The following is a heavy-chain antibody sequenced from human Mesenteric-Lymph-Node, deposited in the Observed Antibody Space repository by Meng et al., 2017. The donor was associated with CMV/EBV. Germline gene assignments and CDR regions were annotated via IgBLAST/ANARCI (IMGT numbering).Heavy chain of an antibody. V-gene: IGHV3-20*04. D-gene: IGHD3-3*01. CDR3: ARDELRFLERHEYFQH. CDR1: GFAFEDYG. Sequence: GESLKISCAASGFAFEDYGVSWVRQVPGKGLEWVSGINWNGRSTGYADSVKGRFTISRDNAKNSLYLQMNSLRAEDTALYYCARDELRFLERHEYFQHWGQGTLVTVSS. CDR2: INWNGRST. J-gene: IGHJ1*01.